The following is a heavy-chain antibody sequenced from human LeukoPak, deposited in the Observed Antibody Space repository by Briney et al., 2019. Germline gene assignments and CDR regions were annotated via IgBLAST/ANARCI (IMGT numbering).Heavy chain of an antibody. CDR2: IYPGDSDT. D-gene: IGHD5-18*01. CDR3: ARLIRDTSMGILFDY. V-gene: IGHV5-51*01. Sequence: GESLKISCKGSGYSFTSYWIGWVRQMPGKGLEWMGIIYPGDSDTRYSPSFQGQVTISADKSISSAYLQWSSPKASDTAMYYCARLIRDTSMGILFDYWGQGTLVTVSS. CDR1: GYSFTSYW. J-gene: IGHJ4*02.